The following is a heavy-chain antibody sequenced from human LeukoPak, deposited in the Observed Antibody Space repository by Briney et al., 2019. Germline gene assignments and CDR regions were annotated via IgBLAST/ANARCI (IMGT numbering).Heavy chain of an antibody. CDR1: GFTFSSYW. D-gene: IGHD3-22*01. Sequence: GGSLRLSCAASGFTFSSYWMHWVRQAPGEGLVWVSRINSDGSSTSYADSVKGRFTISRDNAKNTLYLQMNSLKTEDTAFYYCAKGARSSSGYTTDWGQGILVTVSS. V-gene: IGHV3-74*01. J-gene: IGHJ4*02. CDR2: INSDGSST. CDR3: AKGARSSSGYTTD.